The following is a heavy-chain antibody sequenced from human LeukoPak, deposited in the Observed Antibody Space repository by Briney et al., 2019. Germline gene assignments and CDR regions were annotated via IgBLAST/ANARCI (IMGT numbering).Heavy chain of an antibody. Sequence: SETLSRNCTVSGGSISSYYWSWIRHPPGKGLEWIGYIYYSGSTNYNPSLKSRVTISVDTSKSQFSLKLSSVTAADTAVYYCAGDYSSSWYYYYYGMDVWGQGTTVTVSS. CDR2: IYYSGST. D-gene: IGHD6-13*01. V-gene: IGHV4-59*01. CDR3: AGDYSSSWYYYYYGMDV. J-gene: IGHJ6*02. CDR1: GGSISSYY.